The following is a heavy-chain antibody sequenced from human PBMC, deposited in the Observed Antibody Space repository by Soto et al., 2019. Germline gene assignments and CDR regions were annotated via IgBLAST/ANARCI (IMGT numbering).Heavy chain of an antibody. J-gene: IGHJ4*02. V-gene: IGHV1-3*01. D-gene: IGHD6-19*01. Sequence: ASSVKVSCKASGYTFTAYSMHWVRQAPGQSLEWMGWINAGDGSTKYSPKFQARVTITRDTSASTVYLELTSLTSEDRAVYFCARDHHSSRSYYVDYCGQVTQVTVSS. CDR2: INAGDGST. CDR3: ARDHHSSRSYYVDY. CDR1: GYTFTAYS.